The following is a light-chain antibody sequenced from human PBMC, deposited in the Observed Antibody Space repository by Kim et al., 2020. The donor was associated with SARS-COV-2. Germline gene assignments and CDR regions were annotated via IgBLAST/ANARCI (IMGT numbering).Light chain of an antibody. V-gene: IGLV3-21*03. CDR3: QVWDSSSGHPV. CDR2: EDS. J-gene: IGLJ3*02. CDR1: NIGSKN. Sequence: GKTGKCTGRRSNIGSKNVQWYQQRPGKAPVMVIYEDSERLSGVPERFSGSNDRNTATLTLSRAEAGDEDDAYCQVWDSSSGHPVFGGGTQLTVL.